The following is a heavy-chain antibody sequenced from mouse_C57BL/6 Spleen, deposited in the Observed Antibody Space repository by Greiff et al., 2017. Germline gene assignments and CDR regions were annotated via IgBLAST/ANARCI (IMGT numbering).Heavy chain of an antibody. CDR1: GYTFTDYE. Sequence: QVQLQESGAELVRPGASVTLSCKASGYTFTDYEMHWVKQTPVHGLEWIGAIDPENGGTAYNQKFKGKAILTADKSSSTAYMGLRSLTSEDSAVDYCLDSSGYYFDYWGQGTTLTVSS. CDR3: LDSSGYYFDY. CDR2: IDPENGGT. D-gene: IGHD3-2*02. V-gene: IGHV1-15*01. J-gene: IGHJ2*01.